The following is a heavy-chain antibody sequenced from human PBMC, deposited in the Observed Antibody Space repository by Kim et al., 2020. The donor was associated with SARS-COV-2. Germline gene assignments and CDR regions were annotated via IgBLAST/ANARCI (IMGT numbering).Heavy chain of an antibody. CDR1: GFAFSNCA. D-gene: IGHD5-12*01. V-gene: IGHV3-23*01. CDR3: AKVVGARSFLLRDY. CDR2: ISGSGDTI. J-gene: IGHJ4*02. Sequence: GGSLRLSCEASGFAFSNCAMHWVRQAPGKGLEWVSAISGSGDTIYHAGSVKGRFTISRDNSKNTLYLQMNSLRAEDTAVYFCAKVVGARSFLLRDYWGQGTLVTVSS.